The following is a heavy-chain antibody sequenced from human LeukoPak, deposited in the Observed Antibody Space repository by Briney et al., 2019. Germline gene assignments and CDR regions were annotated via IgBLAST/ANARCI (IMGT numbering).Heavy chain of an antibody. CDR3: ARQQTDNWFDP. V-gene: IGHV4-39*07. CDR1: GFTFSSYS. Sequence: IPGGSLRLSCAASGFTFSSYSMNWVRQPPGKGLEWIGSIYYSGSTYYNPSLKSRVTISVDTSKNQFSLKLSSVTAADTAVYYCARQQTDNWFDPWGQGTLVIVSS. CDR2: IYYSGST. J-gene: IGHJ5*02.